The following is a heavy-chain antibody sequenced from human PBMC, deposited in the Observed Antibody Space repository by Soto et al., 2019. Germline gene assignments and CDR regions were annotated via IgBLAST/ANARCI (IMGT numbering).Heavy chain of an antibody. D-gene: IGHD5-12*01. CDR1: GFTVSSTY. J-gene: IGHJ4*02. V-gene: IGHV3-53*01. CDR3: ARGVPITPGTFDY. Sequence: GGALRLSCAASGFTVSSTYMSWVRQAPGKGLEWISIIYSGGSTFYADSVKGRFTISRDNSKNTLYLQMNSLRAEDTAVYYCARGVPITPGTFDYRGQGTLVTV. CDR2: IYSGGST.